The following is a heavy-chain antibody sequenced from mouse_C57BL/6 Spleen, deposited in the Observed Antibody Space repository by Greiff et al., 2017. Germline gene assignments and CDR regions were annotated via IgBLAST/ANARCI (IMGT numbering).Heavy chain of an antibody. CDR3: ARADSSGTGFAY. J-gene: IGHJ3*01. V-gene: IGHV3-1*01. CDR2: IRYSGST. D-gene: IGHD3-2*02. CDR1: GYSITSGYD. Sequence: EVKLMESGPGMVKPSQSLSLTCTVTGYSITSGYDWHWIRHFPGNKLEWMGYIRYSGSTNYNPSLKSRISITHDTSKNHFFLKLNSVTTEDTATYYCARADSSGTGFAYWGQGTLVTVSA.